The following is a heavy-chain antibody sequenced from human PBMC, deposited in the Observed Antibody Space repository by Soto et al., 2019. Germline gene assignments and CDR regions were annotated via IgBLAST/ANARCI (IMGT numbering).Heavy chain of an antibody. J-gene: IGHJ6*02. Sequence: GPTLRNPTGTRPVPCSSTGAPLTKGRMGVTWIRQVPGKALEWLAHFFSDAERSYSTSMQSRLNMYKDSSGSQVVLTMTNIAPADTATYFCARMDGDYNYYGLDVWGHGMAVTVS. CDR3: ARMDGDYNYYGLDV. D-gene: IGHD4-17*01. V-gene: IGHV2-26*01. CDR1: GAPLTKGRMG. CDR2: FFSDAER.